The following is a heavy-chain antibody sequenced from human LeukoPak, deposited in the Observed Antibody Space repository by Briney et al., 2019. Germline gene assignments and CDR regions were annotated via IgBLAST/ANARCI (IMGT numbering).Heavy chain of an antibody. J-gene: IGHJ4*02. CDR3: ARDWGSIKVIADY. V-gene: IGHV1-18*01. Sequence: ASVNVSCKATVYTFTSYGISWVRQAPGQRLEWRGGISSNSDNTNYAKKLQGRVNMTTDTSTSKAYMELRSLRSDDTALYFCARDWGSIKVIADYWGQGTLVTVSS. D-gene: IGHD7-27*01. CDR2: ISSNSDNT. CDR1: VYTFTSYG.